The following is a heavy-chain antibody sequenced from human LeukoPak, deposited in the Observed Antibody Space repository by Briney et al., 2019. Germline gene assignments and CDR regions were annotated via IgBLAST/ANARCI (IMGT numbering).Heavy chain of an antibody. Sequence: GESLKISCKGSGYSFTSYWIGWVRQMPGKGLEWMGIIYPGDSDTRYSPSFQGQVTISADKSISTAYLQWSSLKASDTAMYYCARQSRRRFLEWPRLRLFQKGLGSYYMDVWGKGTTVTVSS. J-gene: IGHJ6*03. CDR2: IYPGDSDT. CDR1: GYSFTSYW. D-gene: IGHD3-3*01. V-gene: IGHV5-51*01. CDR3: ARQSRRRFLEWPRLRLFQKGLGSYYMDV.